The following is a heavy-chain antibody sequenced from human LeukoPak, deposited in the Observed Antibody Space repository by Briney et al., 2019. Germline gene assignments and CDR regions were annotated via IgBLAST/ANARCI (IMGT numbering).Heavy chain of an antibody. CDR2: ISWNSGSI. CDR1: GFTFDDYA. Sequence: PGRSLRLSCAASGFTFDDYAMHWVRQAPGKGPEWVSGISWNSGSIGYADSVKGRFTISRDNAKNSLYLQMNSLRAEDMALYYCAKGTGGYSSGGYFDYWGQGTLVTVSS. D-gene: IGHD6-19*01. V-gene: IGHV3-9*03. CDR3: AKGTGGYSSGGYFDY. J-gene: IGHJ4*02.